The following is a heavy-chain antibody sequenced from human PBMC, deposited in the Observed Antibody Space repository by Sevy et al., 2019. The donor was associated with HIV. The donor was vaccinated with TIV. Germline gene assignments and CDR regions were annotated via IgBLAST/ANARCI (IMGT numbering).Heavy chain of an antibody. J-gene: IGHJ5*02. CDR1: GFNFSPYA. CDR2: ISSDGSTR. CDR3: AKEGYYYDSRSSDWFDP. D-gene: IGHD3-22*01. Sequence: GGSLRLSCVASGFNFSPYAMHWVRQGPGKGLEWVATISSDGSTRSYVDSVKGRFSISRDNSKNTLYLQMNILTPEDTAVFYCAKEGYYYDSRSSDWFDPWGQGTLVTVSS. V-gene: IGHV3-30*18.